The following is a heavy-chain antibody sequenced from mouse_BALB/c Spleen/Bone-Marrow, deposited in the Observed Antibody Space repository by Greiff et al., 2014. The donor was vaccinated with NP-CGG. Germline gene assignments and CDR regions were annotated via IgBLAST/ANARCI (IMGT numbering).Heavy chain of an antibody. CDR2: ISTYSGNT. J-gene: IGHJ4*01. CDR3: ARSEYGNSYAMDY. V-gene: IGHV1-67*01. D-gene: IGHD2-10*02. CDR1: GYTFTDYA. Sequence: QVQLKESGPELVRPGVSVKISCKGSGYTFTDYAMHWVKQSHAKSLEWIGVISTYSGNTNYNQKFKGKATMTVDKSSSTAYMELARLTSEDSAIYYCARSEYGNSYAMDYWGQGTSVTGSS.